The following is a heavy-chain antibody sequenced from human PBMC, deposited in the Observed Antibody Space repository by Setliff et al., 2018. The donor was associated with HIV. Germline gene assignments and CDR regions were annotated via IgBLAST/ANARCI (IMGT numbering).Heavy chain of an antibody. V-gene: IGHV4-4*07. D-gene: IGHD3-10*01. J-gene: IGHJ3*02. CDR1: DGSVSGYY. Sequence: PSETLSLTCSVSDGSVSGYYWSWIRPPAGKGLEWIGRIYTSGTTNYNPSLKSRVTMSVDTAKNQFSLKLSSVTAADTAVYYCARAGSMVRGVIISAIDIWGQGTMVTVSS. CDR3: ARAGSMVRGVIISAIDI. CDR2: IYTSGTT.